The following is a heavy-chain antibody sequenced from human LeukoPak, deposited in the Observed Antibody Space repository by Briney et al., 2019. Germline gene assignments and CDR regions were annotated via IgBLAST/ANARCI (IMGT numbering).Heavy chain of an antibody. Sequence: PSETLSLTCGVSGGSVTSTNWWTLVRQPPGKGLEWIGEVHLDGRTNYNPSLKSRLTISVDLSENHISLKLTSVTAADTAVYYCAREGGFFRPLDYSGQGTLVTVSS. CDR2: VHLDGRT. J-gene: IGHJ4*02. D-gene: IGHD3-3*01. CDR3: AREGGFFRPLDY. V-gene: IGHV4-4*02. CDR1: GGSVTSTNW.